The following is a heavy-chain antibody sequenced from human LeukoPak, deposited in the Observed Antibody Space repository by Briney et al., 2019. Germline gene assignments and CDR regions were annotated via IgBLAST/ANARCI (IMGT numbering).Heavy chain of an antibody. Sequence: PGGSLRLSCVASRFTFRNYWMSWVRQAPGKGLEWVANINQDGSKKPYADSMKGRFTISRDNAKESLYLQLNSLRADDTAVYYCAKWGPHCVGDYCPALDSWGQGTLVTVSS. D-gene: IGHD2-21*02. CDR3: AKWGPHCVGDYCPALDS. J-gene: IGHJ4*02. V-gene: IGHV3-7*01. CDR1: RFTFRNYW. CDR2: INQDGSKK.